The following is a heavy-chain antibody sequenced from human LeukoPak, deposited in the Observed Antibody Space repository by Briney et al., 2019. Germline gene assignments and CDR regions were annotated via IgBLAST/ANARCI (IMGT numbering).Heavy chain of an antibody. J-gene: IGHJ4*02. CDR3: ARGSHFRTTVTTRDFDY. D-gene: IGHD4-11*01. CDR1: GYTFTGYY. CDR2: INPNSGGT. Sequence: ASVKVSCKASGYTFTGYYMHRVRQAPGQGLEWMGWINPNSGGTNYAQKFQGRVTMTRDTSISTAYMELSRLRSDDTAVYYCARGSHFRTTVTTRDFDYWGQGTLVTVSS. V-gene: IGHV1-2*02.